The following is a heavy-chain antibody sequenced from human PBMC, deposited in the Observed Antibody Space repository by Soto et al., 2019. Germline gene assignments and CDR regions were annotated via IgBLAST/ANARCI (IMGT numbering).Heavy chain of an antibody. CDR3: AGRRYSNYYFHFDY. Sequence: SVKVSCKASGGTFSSYAISWVRQAPGQGLEWMGGIIPIFGTANYAQKFQGRVTITADESTSTAYMELGSLRSEDTAVYYCAGRRYSNYYFHFDYWGQGTLVTVSS. V-gene: IGHV1-69*13. CDR1: GGTFSSYA. CDR2: IIPIFGTA. D-gene: IGHD4-4*01. J-gene: IGHJ4*02.